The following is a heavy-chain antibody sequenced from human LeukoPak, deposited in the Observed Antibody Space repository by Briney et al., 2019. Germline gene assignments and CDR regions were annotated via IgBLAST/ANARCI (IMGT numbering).Heavy chain of an antibody. CDR3: ARRGSYYYYMDV. CDR1: GFTFSSYA. CDR2: ISSNGGST. J-gene: IGHJ6*03. V-gene: IGHV3-64*01. Sequence: PGGSLRLSCAASGFTFSSYAMPWVRQAPGKGLEYVSDISSNGGSTYYANSVKGRFTISRDNSKNTLYLQMGSLRAEDMAVYYCARRGSYYYYMDVWGKGTTVTVSS. D-gene: IGHD2-15*01.